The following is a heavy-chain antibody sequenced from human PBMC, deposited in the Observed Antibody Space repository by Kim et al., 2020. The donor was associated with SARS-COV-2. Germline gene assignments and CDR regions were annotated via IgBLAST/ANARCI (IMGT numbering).Heavy chain of an antibody. CDR1: GDGVSSHSAA. J-gene: IGHJ6*02. V-gene: IGHV6-1*01. CDR2: TYYRSKWSN. Sequence: SQTLSLTCAISGDGVSSHSAAWNWIRQSPSRGLEWLGRTYYRSKWSNDYAVSVKSRITINPDTSRNQFSLQLNSVTPEDTAVYYCVRSRHSNYYNNGLDVWGQGTTVTVSS. D-gene: IGHD4-4*01. CDR3: VRSRHSNYYNNGLDV.